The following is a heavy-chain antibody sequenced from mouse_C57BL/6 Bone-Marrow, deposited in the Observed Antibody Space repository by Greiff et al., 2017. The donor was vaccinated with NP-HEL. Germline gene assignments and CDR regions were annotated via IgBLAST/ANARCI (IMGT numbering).Heavy chain of an antibody. CDR1: GYTFTSYW. CDR3: TRSGYGSSYWYFDV. CDR2: IYPGNSDT. J-gene: IGHJ1*03. V-gene: IGHV1-5*01. D-gene: IGHD1-1*01. Sequence: EVQLQQSGTVLARPGASVKMSCKTSGYTFTSYWMHWVKQRPGHGLEWIGAIYPGNSDTSYNQKFKGKAKLTAVTSASTAYMELSSLTNEDSAVYYCTRSGYGSSYWYFDVWGTGTTVTVSS.